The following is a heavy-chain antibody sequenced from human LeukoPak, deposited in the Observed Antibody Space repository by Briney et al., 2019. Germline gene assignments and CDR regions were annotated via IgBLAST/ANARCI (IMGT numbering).Heavy chain of an antibody. J-gene: IGHJ4*02. CDR2: IRYDGSKK. CDR1: GFTFISYV. V-gene: IGHV3-30*02. D-gene: IGHD5-24*01. Sequence: PGGSLRLSCAASGFTFISYVMHWVRQAPGKGLEWVAFIRYDGSKKYYADSVKGRFTISRDNSKNTLYLQMNSLRAEDTAVYYCARSREMATTKYYFDYWGQGTLVTVSS. CDR3: ARSREMATTKYYFDY.